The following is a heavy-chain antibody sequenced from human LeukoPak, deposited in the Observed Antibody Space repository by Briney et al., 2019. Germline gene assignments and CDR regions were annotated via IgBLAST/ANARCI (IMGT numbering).Heavy chain of an antibody. D-gene: IGHD3-10*01. CDR2: IWYDGSNK. Sequence: GGSLRLSCAASGFTFSSYGMHWVRQAPGKGLEWVAVIWYDGSNKYYADSVKGRFTISRDNSKNTLYLQMNSLRAEDTAVYYCAREPHYYGSGPFDYWGQGTLVTVS. V-gene: IGHV3-33*01. CDR3: AREPHYYGSGPFDY. CDR1: GFTFSSYG. J-gene: IGHJ4*02.